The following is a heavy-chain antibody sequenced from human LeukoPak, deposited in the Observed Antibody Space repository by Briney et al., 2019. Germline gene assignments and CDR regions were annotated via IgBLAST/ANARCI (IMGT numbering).Heavy chain of an antibody. D-gene: IGHD2-2*02. Sequence: ASVKVSCKASGYTFTGYHMHWVRQAPGQGLEWMGWINPNSGGTNYAQKFQGRVTMTRDTSISTAYMELSRLRSDDTAVYYCARHHCSSTSCYTPDFDYWGQGTLVTVSS. V-gene: IGHV1-2*02. J-gene: IGHJ4*02. CDR1: GYTFTGYH. CDR2: INPNSGGT. CDR3: ARHHCSSTSCYTPDFDY.